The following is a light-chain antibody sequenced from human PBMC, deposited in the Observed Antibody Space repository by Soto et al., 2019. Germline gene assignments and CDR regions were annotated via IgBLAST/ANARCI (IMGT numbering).Light chain of an antibody. CDR1: QSISTY. Sequence: IHMTQSASSLSASVGHRVTITCRASQSISTYLNWYQKKQGKAPNLLIYDASRLQSGVPSRFSGSGGGTDFNLSISSVQTEDFATYFCQQSYMDPITFGQGTRLEIK. V-gene: IGKV1-39*01. J-gene: IGKJ5*01. CDR3: QQSYMDPIT. CDR2: DAS.